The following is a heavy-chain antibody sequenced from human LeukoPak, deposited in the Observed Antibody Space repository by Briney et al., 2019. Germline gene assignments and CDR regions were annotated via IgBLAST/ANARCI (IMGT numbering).Heavy chain of an antibody. J-gene: IGHJ5*02. D-gene: IGHD3-22*01. CDR3: ARVPRYYYDSSGHEQNWFDP. CDR2: IYYSGST. Sequence: PSQTLSLTCTVSGGSISSGGYYWSWIRQHPGKGLEWIGYIYYSGSTYYNPSLKSRVTISVDTSKNQFSLKLSSVTAADTAVYYCARVPRYYYDSSGHEQNWFDPWGQGTLVTVSS. V-gene: IGHV4-31*03. CDR1: GGSISSGGYY.